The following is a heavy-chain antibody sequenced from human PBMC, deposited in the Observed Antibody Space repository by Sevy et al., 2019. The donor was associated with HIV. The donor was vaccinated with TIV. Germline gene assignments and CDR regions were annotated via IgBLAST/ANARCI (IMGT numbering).Heavy chain of an antibody. Sequence: GGSLRLSCAASGFTFSAYSMNWVRQAPGKGREGVSYISSSSGTIYYPDPVKGQFTISRDNAKSSLYLQMNGLRAEDTAVYYCARAGGDCYSKNECWFVSWGQGTLVTVSS. CDR3: ARAGGDCYSKNECWFVS. V-gene: IGHV3-48*01. J-gene: IGHJ5*01. CDR2: ISSSSGTI. D-gene: IGHD2-21*01. CDR1: GFTFSAYS.